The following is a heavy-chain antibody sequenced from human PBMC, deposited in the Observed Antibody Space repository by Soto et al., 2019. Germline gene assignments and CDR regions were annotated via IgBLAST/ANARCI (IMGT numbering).Heavy chain of an antibody. V-gene: IGHV4-61*01. D-gene: IGHD6-6*01. J-gene: IGHJ5*02. CDR2: IYYSGST. CDR1: GGSVSSGSYY. CDR3: ARGDGSARACWFDP. Sequence: QVQLQESGPGLVKPSETLSLTCTVSGGSVSSGSYYWSWIRQPPGKGLEWIGSIYYSGSTHYNPSLKSRATISAATSKSQFPLMLSSVSAADTAGYYWARGDGSARACWFDPWGQGTLGTVSS.